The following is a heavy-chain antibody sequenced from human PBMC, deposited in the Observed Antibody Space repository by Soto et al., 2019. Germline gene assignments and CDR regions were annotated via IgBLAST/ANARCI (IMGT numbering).Heavy chain of an antibody. CDR1: GFTFSSDS. CDR2: ISSSSSYI. J-gene: IGHJ6*03. CDR3: AREGYSSSWYAFNYYYYYMDV. Sequence: EVQLVESGGGLVKPGGSLRLSCAASGFTFSSDSMNWVRQAPGKGLEWVSSISSSSSYIYYADSVKGRFTISRDNAKNALYLQMNSLRAEDTAVYYCAREGYSSSWYAFNYYYYYMDVWGKGTTVTVSS. V-gene: IGHV3-21*01. D-gene: IGHD6-13*01.